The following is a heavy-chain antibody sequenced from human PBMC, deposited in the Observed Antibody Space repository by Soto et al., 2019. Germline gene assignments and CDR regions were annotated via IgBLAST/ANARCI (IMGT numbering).Heavy chain of an antibody. J-gene: IGHJ2*01. CDR1: GFTFSSYG. D-gene: IGHD1-26*01. Sequence: QVQLVESGGGVVQPGRSLRLSCAASGFTFSSYGVHWVRQAPGKGLEWVAVISYDGSNKYYADSVKGRFTISRDNSKNTLYLQMNSLRAEDTAVYYCAKDQWDFYWYFDLWGRGTLVTVSS. CDR2: ISYDGSNK. V-gene: IGHV3-30*18. CDR3: AKDQWDFYWYFDL.